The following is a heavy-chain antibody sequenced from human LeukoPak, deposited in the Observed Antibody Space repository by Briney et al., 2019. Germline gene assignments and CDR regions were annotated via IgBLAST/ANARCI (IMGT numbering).Heavy chain of an antibody. V-gene: IGHV3-7*03. Sequence: GGSLRLSCATSGFTFGTYWMTWVRQAPGTGLEWAANINPDGSGTFYVGSVKGRFTISRDNAKNSLYLHMNSLRAEDTAIYYCARDPDYGDPGPFFDYWGQGVLVTVSS. J-gene: IGHJ4*02. CDR1: GFTFGTYW. CDR2: INPDGSGT. CDR3: ARDPDYGDPGPFFDY. D-gene: IGHD2-21*02.